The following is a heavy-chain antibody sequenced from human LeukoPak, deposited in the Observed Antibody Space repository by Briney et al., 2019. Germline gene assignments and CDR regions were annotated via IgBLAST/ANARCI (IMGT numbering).Heavy chain of an antibody. Sequence: SETLSLTCTVSGGSTSSSSFYWGWIRQPPGKGLECIGRVSYSGRTYYNPSLQSRVTISVDTSKNQFSLRLSSVTAADTAVYYCARLRAYYYDSSGYYNFDFWGQGTLVTVSS. V-gene: IGHV4-39*01. CDR3: ARLRAYYYDSSGYYNFDF. D-gene: IGHD3-22*01. CDR2: VSYSGRT. CDR1: GGSTSSSSFY. J-gene: IGHJ4*02.